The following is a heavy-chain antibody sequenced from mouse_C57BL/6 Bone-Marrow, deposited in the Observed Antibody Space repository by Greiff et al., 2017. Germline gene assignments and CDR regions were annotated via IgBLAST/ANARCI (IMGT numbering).Heavy chain of an antibody. D-gene: IGHD2-4*01. V-gene: IGHV1-85*01. CDR3: ARSGRLRRGDFDY. J-gene: IGHJ2*01. CDR1: GYTFTSYD. CDR2: IYPGDGST. Sequence: VQLQQSGPELVKPGASVKLSCKASGYTFTSYDINWVKQRPGQGLEWIGWIYPGDGSTKYNEKFKGKATLTVDTSSSTAYMELHSLTSEDSAVYFCARSGRLRRGDFDYWGQGTTLTVSS.